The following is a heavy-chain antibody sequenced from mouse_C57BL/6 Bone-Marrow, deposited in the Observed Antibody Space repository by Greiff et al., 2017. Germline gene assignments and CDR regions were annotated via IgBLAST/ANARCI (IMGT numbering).Heavy chain of an antibody. CDR1: GFTFSDYG. Sequence: EVQLVESGGGLVQPGGSLKLSCAASGFTFSDYGMAWVRQAPRKGPEWVAFISHLAYSIYYADTVTGRFTISRENAKNTLYLEMSSLRSEDTAMYYCARSGGCAYWGQGTLVTVSA. V-gene: IGHV5-15*01. D-gene: IGHD4-1*01. CDR2: ISHLAYSI. CDR3: ARSGGCAY. J-gene: IGHJ3*01.